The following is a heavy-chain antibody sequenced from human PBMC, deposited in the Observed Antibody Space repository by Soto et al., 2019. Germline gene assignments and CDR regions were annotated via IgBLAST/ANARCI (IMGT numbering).Heavy chain of an antibody. CDR1: GYTFVDYV. CDR2: ILPNRMET. Sequence: ASVKVSCKTSGYTFVDYVVNWVRQAPEQGFEWMGWILPNRMETHYEARVKGKITWTSDTSTHTSYMELSSLRSEDTVVFFCSRCIYYDYIWGSYRHYYSYYMDVWGKGTTVTVSS. J-gene: IGHJ6*03. V-gene: IGHV1-18*01. D-gene: IGHD3-16*02. CDR3: SRCIYYDYIWGSYRHYYSYYMDV.